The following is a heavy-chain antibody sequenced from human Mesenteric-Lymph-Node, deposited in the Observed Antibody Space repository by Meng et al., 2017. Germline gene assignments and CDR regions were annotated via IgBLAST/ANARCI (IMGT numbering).Heavy chain of an antibody. CDR2: INAGNGNT. V-gene: IGHV1-3*01. CDR1: GYTFTSYA. CDR3: AREDYGGNSRAGPEYFQH. D-gene: IGHD4-23*01. Sequence: GESLKISCKASGYTFTSYAMHWVRQAPGQRLEWMGWINAGNGNTKYSQKFQGRVTITRDTSASTAYMELSSLRSEDTAVYYCAREDYGGNSRAGPEYFQHWGQGTLVTVSS. J-gene: IGHJ1*01.